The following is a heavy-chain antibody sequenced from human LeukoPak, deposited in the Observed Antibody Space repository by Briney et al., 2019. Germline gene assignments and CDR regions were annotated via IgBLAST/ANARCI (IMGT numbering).Heavy chain of an antibody. D-gene: IGHD2-15*01. V-gene: IGHV1-2*02. J-gene: IGHJ4*02. Sequence: ASVKVSCKASGYTFTAYYVHWVRQAPGQGPEWMGWIHPNSGGTKYAQNFQGRVTMTRDTSITTAYLELSSLRSDDTAVYYCATSDIYWDYWGQGTQVTVSS. CDR3: ATSDIYWDY. CDR2: IHPNSGGT. CDR1: GYTFTAYY.